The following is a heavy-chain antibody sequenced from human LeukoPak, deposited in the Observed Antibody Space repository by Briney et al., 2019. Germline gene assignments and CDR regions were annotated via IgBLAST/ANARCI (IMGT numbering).Heavy chain of an antibody. D-gene: IGHD3-10*01. CDR3: ARIAHYGSGSYFDY. Sequence: GEALKISCKGSGYSFTSYWNGWVRQMPGKGLEWMGIIYPGDSDTRYSPFFQGQVTISADKSIGTAYLQWSSLKASDTAMYYCARIAHYGSGSYFDYWGQGTLVTVSS. CDR1: GYSFTSYW. V-gene: IGHV5-51*01. J-gene: IGHJ4*02. CDR2: IYPGDSDT.